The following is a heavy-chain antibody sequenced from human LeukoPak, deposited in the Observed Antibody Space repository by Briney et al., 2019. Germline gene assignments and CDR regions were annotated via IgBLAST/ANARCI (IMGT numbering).Heavy chain of an antibody. CDR1: GGSVGSGGHF. CDR2: IYSTGST. Sequence: PSETLSLTCAVSGGSVGSGGHFWSWIRQPPGKGLEWIGYIYSTGSTNYNPSLKSRITMSVDTSKNQFSLKLSSVIAADTAIYYCARDGSGTTANYWGQGTLVTVSS. J-gene: IGHJ4*02. CDR3: ARDGSGTTANY. V-gene: IGHV4-61*08. D-gene: IGHD1-7*01.